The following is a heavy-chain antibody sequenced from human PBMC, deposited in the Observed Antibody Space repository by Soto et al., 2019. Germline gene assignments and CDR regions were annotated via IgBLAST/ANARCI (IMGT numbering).Heavy chain of an antibody. J-gene: IGHJ4*02. V-gene: IGHV5-10-1*01. CDR2: IDPSDSYT. CDR3: AWIPGGVVQWDFDY. D-gene: IGHD3-16*01. CDR1: GYSFTSYW. Sequence: PGESLKISCKGSGYSFTSYWISWVRQMPGKGLEWMGRIDPSDSYTNYSPSFQGHVTISADKSISTAYLQWSSLKASDTAMYYCAWIPGGVVQWDFDYWSQGTLVTVSS.